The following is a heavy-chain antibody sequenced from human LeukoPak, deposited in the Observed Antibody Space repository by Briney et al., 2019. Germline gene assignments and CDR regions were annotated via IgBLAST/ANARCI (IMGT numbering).Heavy chain of an antibody. CDR1: GYTFTSYD. CDR2: MNPNSGNT. V-gene: IGHV1-8*01. D-gene: IGHD2-15*01. Sequence: GASVKVSCKASGYTFTSYDINWVRQATGQGLEWMGWMNPNSGNTGYARKFQGRVTMTRNTSISTAYMELSSLRSEDTAVYYCARMVAATSFYYYGMDVWGQGTTVTVSS. CDR3: ARMVAATSFYYYGMDV. J-gene: IGHJ6*02.